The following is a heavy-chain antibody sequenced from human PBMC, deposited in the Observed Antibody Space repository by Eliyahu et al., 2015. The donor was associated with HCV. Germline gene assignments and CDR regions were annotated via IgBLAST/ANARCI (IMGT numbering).Heavy chain of an antibody. CDR1: GYSISSGYY. V-gene: IGHV4-38-2*02. D-gene: IGHD6-6*01. Sequence: QVQLQESGPGLVKPSETLSLTCTVSGYSISSGYYWGWIRQPPGKGLEWIGSIYHSGSTYYNPSLKSRVTISVDTSKNQFSLKLSSVTAADTAVYYCARDPIAARPFGWFDPWGQGTLVTVSS. CDR2: IYHSGST. J-gene: IGHJ5*02. CDR3: ARDPIAARPFGWFDP.